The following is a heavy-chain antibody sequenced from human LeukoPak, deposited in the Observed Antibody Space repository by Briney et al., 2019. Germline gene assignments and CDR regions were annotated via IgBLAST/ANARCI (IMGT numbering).Heavy chain of an antibody. D-gene: IGHD3-9*01. V-gene: IGHV3-53*01. J-gene: IGHJ4*02. CDR3: SLRFFDWHPNDY. Sequence: PGGSLRLSCAASGFTVSSNYMSWVRQAPGKGLEWVSVIYSGGSTYYADDVKGRFTISRDNSKNTLYLQMNSLRAENTAMYYCSLRFFDWHPNDYWGQGSLVTVSS. CDR2: IYSGGST. CDR1: GFTVSSNY.